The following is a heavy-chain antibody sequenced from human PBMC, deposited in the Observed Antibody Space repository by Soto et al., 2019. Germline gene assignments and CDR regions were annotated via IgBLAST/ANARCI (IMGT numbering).Heavy chain of an antibody. J-gene: IGHJ3*01. D-gene: IGHD3-16*01. CDR1: GFSFSADGVG. V-gene: IGHV2-5*02. CDR3: AHAFGGTSWPNDAFDV. Sequence: QITLKESGPTLVKPTQTLTLTCIFSGFSFSADGVGVGWIRQPPGKALEWLALIYWDDDTRYRPSLKSRLTITKDSSKNQVVLTMTNMDPVDTVTYYCAHAFGGTSWPNDAFDVWGQGTVVTVSS. CDR2: IYWDDDT.